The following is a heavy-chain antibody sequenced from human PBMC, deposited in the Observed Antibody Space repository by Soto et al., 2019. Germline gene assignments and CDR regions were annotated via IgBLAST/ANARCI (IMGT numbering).Heavy chain of an antibody. CDR3: ALGETTVVTPGFYFDD. V-gene: IGHV3-23*01. Sequence: EVQLLESGGGLVQPGGSLRLSCAASGFTFSSYALSWVRQAPGKGLEWVSAISGSGGSTYYADSVKGRFTISRDNSKNTLYLQMKSLRADDTAVYYCALGETTVVTPGFYFDDWGQGTLVSVSS. J-gene: IGHJ4*02. CDR2: ISGSGGST. D-gene: IGHD4-17*01. CDR1: GFTFSSYA.